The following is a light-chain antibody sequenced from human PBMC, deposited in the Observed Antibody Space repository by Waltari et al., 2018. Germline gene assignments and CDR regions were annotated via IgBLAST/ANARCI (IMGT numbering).Light chain of an antibody. Sequence: QSVLTQPPSVSGAPGLRVIIPCTGSSSNIGNWHVYWYQQFPGTAPKLLIFDNDKRLSGVSDRFSGSKSGASASLTITGLQPGDEADYDCAGWDTSLTAHYLFGGGTRLTVL. CDR3: AGWDTSLTAHYL. J-gene: IGLJ2*01. CDR2: DND. V-gene: IGLV1-51*01. CDR1: SSNIGNWHV.